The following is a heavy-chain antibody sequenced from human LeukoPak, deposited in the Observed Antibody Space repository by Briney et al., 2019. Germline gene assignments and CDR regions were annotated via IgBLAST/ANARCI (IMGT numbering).Heavy chain of an antibody. CDR3: AVASVGSGSYYVLAFDY. J-gene: IGHJ4*02. Sequence: SVKVSCKASGGTFISYAISWVRQAPGQGLEWMGGIIPIFGTANYAQKFQGRVTITADEPTSTAYMELSSLRSEDTAVYYCAVASVGSGSYYVLAFDYWGQGTLVTVSS. CDR1: GGTFISYA. D-gene: IGHD1-26*01. CDR2: IIPIFGTA. V-gene: IGHV1-69*01.